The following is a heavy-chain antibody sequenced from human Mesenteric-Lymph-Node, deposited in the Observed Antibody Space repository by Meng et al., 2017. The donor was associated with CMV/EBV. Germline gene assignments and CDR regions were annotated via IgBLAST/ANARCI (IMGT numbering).Heavy chain of an antibody. CDR1: GGTFNSYA. J-gene: IGHJ1*01. CDR3: ARESGYGSGSDV. Sequence: CKASGGTFNSYALSWLRQAPGQGLEWMGMINTLLGTTHFAQRVQVRVTITTSKYPPPTYLSLRRLRSEATAVYDCARESGYGSGSDVWGPRTLLPLSS. V-gene: IGHV1-69*04. CDR2: INTLLGTT. D-gene: IGHD3-10*01.